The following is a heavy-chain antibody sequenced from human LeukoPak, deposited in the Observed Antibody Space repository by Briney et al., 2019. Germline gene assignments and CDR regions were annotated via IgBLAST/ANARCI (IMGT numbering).Heavy chain of an antibody. CDR2: IYYSGST. D-gene: IGHD3-9*01. J-gene: IGHJ4*02. CDR1: GGSISSSSYY. CDR3: AREEELRYFDWLLYFDY. Sequence: PSETLSLTCTVSGGSISSSSYYWGWIRQPLGKGLEWIGSIYYSGSTYYNPSLKSRVTISVDTSKNQFSLKLSSVTAADTAVYYCAREEELRYFDWLLYFDYWGQGTLVTVSS. V-gene: IGHV4-39*07.